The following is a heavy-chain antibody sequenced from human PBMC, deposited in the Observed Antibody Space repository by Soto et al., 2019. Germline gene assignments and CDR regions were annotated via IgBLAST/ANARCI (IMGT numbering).Heavy chain of an antibody. CDR2: IYYSGST. CDR3: ARDPRYYYDSSGYHPFDY. J-gene: IGHJ4*02. Sequence: QVQLQESGPGLVKPSQTLSLTCTVSGGSISSGDYYWSWIRQPPGKGLEWIGYIYYSGSTYYHPSLKSRVTISVDTSKNQCSLKLSSVTASDTAVYYRARDPRYYYDSSGYHPFDYWGQGTLVTVSS. V-gene: IGHV4-30-4*01. CDR1: GGSISSGDYY. D-gene: IGHD3-22*01.